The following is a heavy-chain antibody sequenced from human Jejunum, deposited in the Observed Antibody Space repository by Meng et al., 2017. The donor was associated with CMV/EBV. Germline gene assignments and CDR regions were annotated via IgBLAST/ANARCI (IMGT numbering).Heavy chain of an antibody. D-gene: IGHD3-22*01. CDR1: GDSISNYF. CDR3: ARGESRGYYYFDY. J-gene: IGHJ4*02. Sequence: VPLQESGPGRVRPSETLSLTCTVSGDSISNYFWSWIRQPAGKKLEWIGRFSPGGNINYIPSLKGRLTMSVDTSNNQIFLNVTSVTAADTALYYCARGESRGYYYFDYWGQGILVTVSS. V-gene: IGHV4-4*07. CDR2: FSPGGNI.